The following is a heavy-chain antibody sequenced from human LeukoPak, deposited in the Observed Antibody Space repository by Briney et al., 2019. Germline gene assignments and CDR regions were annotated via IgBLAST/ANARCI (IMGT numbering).Heavy chain of an antibody. CDR1: GFTFSTYA. V-gene: IGHV3-23*01. CDR2: FSGSGGNT. CDR3: AKDTPGAAALDY. J-gene: IGHJ4*02. D-gene: IGHD6-13*01. Sequence: GGSLRLSCAASGFTFSTYAMSWVRQAPGKGLEWVSAFSGSGGNTYYADSVKGRFTISRDNAKNSLYLQMNNLRAEDTALFYFAKDTPGAAALDYWGQGTLVTVSS.